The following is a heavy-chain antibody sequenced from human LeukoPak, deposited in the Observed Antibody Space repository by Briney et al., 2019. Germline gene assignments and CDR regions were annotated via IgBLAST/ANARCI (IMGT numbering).Heavy chain of an antibody. D-gene: IGHD3-10*01. J-gene: IGHJ5*02. CDR1: GYNFTGYY. CDR3: ARTGSGSSNWFDP. Sequence: ASVKVSCKASGYNFTGYYLHWVRQAPGQGLEWMGWINPNTGGTNYAQKLQGRVTMTTDTSTSTAYMELRSLRSDDTAVYYCARTGSGSSNWFDPWGQGTLVTVSS. V-gene: IGHV1-2*02. CDR2: INPNTGGT.